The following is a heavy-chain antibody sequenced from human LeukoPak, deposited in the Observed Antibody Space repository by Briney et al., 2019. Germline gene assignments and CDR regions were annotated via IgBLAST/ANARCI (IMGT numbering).Heavy chain of an antibody. CDR3: ARGAMATTPFFDY. V-gene: IGHV4-59*01. CDR2: VYYTGST. D-gene: IGHD5-24*01. Sequence: SETLSLTCPVSGGSISNFYYWTWIRQPPGKGLEWIGYVYYTGSTNFNPSLKSRVTMSLDTSRNQFSLKLTSLTAADTAVYYCARGAMATTPFFDYWGQGTLVTVSS. J-gene: IGHJ4*02. CDR1: GGSISNFYY.